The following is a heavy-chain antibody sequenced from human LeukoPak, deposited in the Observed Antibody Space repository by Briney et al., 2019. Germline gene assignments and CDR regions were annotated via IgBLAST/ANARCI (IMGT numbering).Heavy chain of an antibody. CDR1: GGTFSSYA. CDR3: ARVRYSYDYYYYMDV. J-gene: IGHJ6*03. D-gene: IGHD5-18*01. V-gene: IGHV1-69*05. CDR2: IIPIFGTA. Sequence: SVKVSCKASGGTFSSYAISWVRQAPGQGLEWMGRIIPIFGTANYAQKFQGRVTITTDESTSTAYMELSSLRSEDTAVYYCARVRYSYDYYYYMDVWGKETTVTVSS.